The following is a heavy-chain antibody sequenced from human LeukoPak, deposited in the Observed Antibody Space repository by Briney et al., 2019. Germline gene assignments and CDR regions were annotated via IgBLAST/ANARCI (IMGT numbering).Heavy chain of an antibody. CDR1: GFTFSSYW. CDR3: AREGFYDRSRYSEYYFDY. V-gene: IGHV3-7*01. CDR2: INQDGSEE. Sequence: GGSLRLSCAVSGFTFSSYWMSWVRQAPGKGLEWVANINQDGSEEYYLDSVKGRFTISRDNAKNSLYLHMNSLGAKDTAVYFCAREGFYDRSRYSEYYFDYWGLGTLVTVSS. J-gene: IGHJ4*02. D-gene: IGHD3-22*01.